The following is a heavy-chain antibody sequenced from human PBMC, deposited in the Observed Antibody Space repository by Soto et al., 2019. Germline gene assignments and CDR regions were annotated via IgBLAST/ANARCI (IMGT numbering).Heavy chain of an antibody. Sequence: QLQLQESGPGLVKPSETLSLTCTVSGGSISSSSYYWGWIRQPPGKGLEWIGSIYYSGSTYYNPSLKSRVTISVDTSKNQFSLKLSSVTAADTAVYYCAVRHYDFRLYYYYGMDVWGQGTTVTVSS. CDR1: GGSISSSSYY. J-gene: IGHJ6*02. D-gene: IGHD3-3*01. CDR3: AVRHYDFRLYYYYGMDV. CDR2: IYYSGST. V-gene: IGHV4-39*01.